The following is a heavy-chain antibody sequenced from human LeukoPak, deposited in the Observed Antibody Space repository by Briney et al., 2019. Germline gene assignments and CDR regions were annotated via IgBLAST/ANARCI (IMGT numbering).Heavy chain of an antibody. CDR1: GGSISNYF. CDR2: IYSTGRS. J-gene: IGHJ4*02. V-gene: IGHV4-4*07. D-gene: IGHD5-12*01. Sequence: PSETLSLTCTVSGGSISNYFWSWVRQSAGKGLEWIGRIYSTGRSDYNPSPKSRITMSVDTSKNQFSLKLSSVTAADTAVYYCARDGPRSGYDLGHFDNLGQGTLVTASS. CDR3: ARDGPRSGYDLGHFDN.